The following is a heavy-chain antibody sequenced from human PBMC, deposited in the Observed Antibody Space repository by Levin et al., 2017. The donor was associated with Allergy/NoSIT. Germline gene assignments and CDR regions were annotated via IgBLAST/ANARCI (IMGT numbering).Heavy chain of an antibody. CDR1: GYTFTSYD. Sequence: ASVKVSCKASGYTFTSYDINWVRQATGQGLEWMGWMNPNSGNTGYAQKFQGRVTMTRNTSISTAYMELSSLRSEDTAVYYCARGVYDFWSGYDIPDLDYWGQGTLVTVSS. D-gene: IGHD3-3*01. V-gene: IGHV1-8*01. CDR3: ARGVYDFWSGYDIPDLDY. CDR2: MNPNSGNT. J-gene: IGHJ4*02.